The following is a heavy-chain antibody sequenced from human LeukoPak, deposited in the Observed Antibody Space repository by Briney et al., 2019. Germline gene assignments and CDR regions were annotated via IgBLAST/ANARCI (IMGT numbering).Heavy chain of an antibody. J-gene: IGHJ4*02. Sequence: GGSLRLSCAASGFTFSSYEMNWVRQAPGKGLEWVSYISSSGSTIYYADSVKGRFTISRDNAKNSLYLQMNSLRAEDTAVYYCARVGHCSGGSCRYFDYWGQGTPVTVSS. CDR2: ISSSGSTI. D-gene: IGHD2-15*01. CDR3: ARVGHCSGGSCRYFDY. CDR1: GFTFSSYE. V-gene: IGHV3-48*03.